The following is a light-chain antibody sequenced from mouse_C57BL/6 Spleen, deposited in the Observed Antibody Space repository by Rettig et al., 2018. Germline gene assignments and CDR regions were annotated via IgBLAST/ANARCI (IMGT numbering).Light chain of an antibody. Sequence: DIVMTQSPATLSVTPGDRASLSCRASQSISDYLHWYQQKSHESPRLLIKYASQSISGIPSRFSGSGSGSDFTLSINSVEPEDVGVYYCQNGHSFPWTFGGGTKLEIK. CDR3: QNGHSFPWT. CDR1: QSISDY. CDR2: YAS. J-gene: IGKJ1*01. V-gene: IGKV5-39*01.